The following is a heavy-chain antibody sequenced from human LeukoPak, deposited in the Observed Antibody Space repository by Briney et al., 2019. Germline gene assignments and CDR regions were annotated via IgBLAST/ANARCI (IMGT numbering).Heavy chain of an antibody. CDR2: IYYSGST. V-gene: IGHV4-39*01. D-gene: IGHD3-22*01. CDR1: GGSMSSSSYY. J-gene: IGHJ4*02. CDR3: ARLYYDSSGYYQICYFDY. Sequence: SETLSLTFTVSGGSMSSSSYYWGWIRQPPGKGLEWIGSIYYSGSTYDNPSLKSRVTISVDTSKNQFSLNLSSVTAADTAVYYCARLYYDSSGYYQICYFDYWGQGTLVTVSS.